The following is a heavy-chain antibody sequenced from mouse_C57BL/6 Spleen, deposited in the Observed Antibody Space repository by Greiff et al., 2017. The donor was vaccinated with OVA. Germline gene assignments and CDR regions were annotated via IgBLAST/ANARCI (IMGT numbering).Heavy chain of an antibody. J-gene: IGHJ3*01. V-gene: IGHV1-80*01. CDR2: IYPGDGDT. Sequence: QVQLQQSGAELVKPGASVKISCKASGYAFSSYWMNWVKQRPGKGLEWIGQIYPGDGDTNYNGKFKGKATLTADKSSSTAYMQLSSLTSEDSAVYFCASLVYYVNLGFAYWGQGTLVTVSA. CDR3: ASLVYYVNLGFAY. CDR1: GYAFSSYW. D-gene: IGHD2-1*01.